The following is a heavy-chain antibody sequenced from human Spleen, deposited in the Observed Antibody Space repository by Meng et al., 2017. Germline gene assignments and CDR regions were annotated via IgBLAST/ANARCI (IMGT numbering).Heavy chain of an antibody. CDR3: ASWIYSCGWQ. Sequence: QVQLQESGPGLVKPSGTLSLTCVFSGGSISSIDWWSWVRQPPGKGLEWIGEIYHGGDTNYNPSLKSRVTIAIDKSKNQFSLKLSSVTAADTAVYYCASWIYSCGWQWGQGALVTVSS. V-gene: IGHV4/OR15-8*02. J-gene: IGHJ4*02. D-gene: IGHD6-19*01. CDR1: GGSISSIDW. CDR2: IYHGGDT.